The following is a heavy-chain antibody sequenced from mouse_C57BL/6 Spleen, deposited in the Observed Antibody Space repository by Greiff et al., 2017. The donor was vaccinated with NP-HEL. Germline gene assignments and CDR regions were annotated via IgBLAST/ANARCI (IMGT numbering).Heavy chain of an antibody. J-gene: IGHJ3*01. D-gene: IGHD2-3*01. CDR3: TRGDAGYYWFAY. V-gene: IGHV5-9-1*02. Sequence: EVQLMESGEGLVKPGASLKLSCAASGFTFSSYAMSWVRQTPEKRLEWVAYISSGGDYIYYADTVKGRFTISRDNARNTLYLQMSSLKSEYTAMYYCTRGDAGYYWFAYWGQGTLVTVSA. CDR1: GFTFSSYA. CDR2: ISSGGDYI.